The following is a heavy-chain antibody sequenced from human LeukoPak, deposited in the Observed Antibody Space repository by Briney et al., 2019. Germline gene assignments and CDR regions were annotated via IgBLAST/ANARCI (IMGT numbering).Heavy chain of an antibody. V-gene: IGHV3-48*02. J-gene: IGHJ2*01. D-gene: IGHD2-21*02. Sequence: GGSLRLSCAASGFTFSSYNMNWGRQAPGKGLEWVSDISSSHNTIYYADSVKGRFTISRDNAKNSLYLQMNSLRDEDTAVYYCARDVGIMVVTRWCFDLWGRGTVVTVSS. CDR1: GFTFSSYN. CDR3: ARDVGIMVVTRWCFDL. CDR2: ISSSHNTI.